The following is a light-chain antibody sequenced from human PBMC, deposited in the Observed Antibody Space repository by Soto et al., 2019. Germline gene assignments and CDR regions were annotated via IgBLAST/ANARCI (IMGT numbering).Light chain of an antibody. J-gene: IGLJ2*01. Sequence: QSVLTQPASVSGSPGQSITISCTGTSSDVGGYNYVSWYQQHPGKAPKLMIYDVSNRPSGVSNRFPGSKSGNTASLTISGLHAEDEADYYCSSYTSSSTLVFGGGTKVTVL. V-gene: IGLV2-14*01. CDR1: SSDVGGYNY. CDR3: SSYTSSSTLV. CDR2: DVS.